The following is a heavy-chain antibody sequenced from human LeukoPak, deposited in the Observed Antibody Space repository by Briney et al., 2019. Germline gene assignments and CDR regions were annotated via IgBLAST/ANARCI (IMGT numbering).Heavy chain of an antibody. CDR1: GFTFSSYG. CDR3: ARDYYDSSGYLNGMDV. D-gene: IGHD3-22*01. J-gene: IGHJ6*04. CDR2: ISYDGSNK. V-gene: IGHV3-30*03. Sequence: PGGSLRLSCAASGFTFSSYGMHWVRQAPGKGLEWVAVISYDGSNKYYADSVKGRVTISRDNAKNTLYLQMNSLRAEDTAVYYCARDYYDSSGYLNGMDVWGEGTTVTVSS.